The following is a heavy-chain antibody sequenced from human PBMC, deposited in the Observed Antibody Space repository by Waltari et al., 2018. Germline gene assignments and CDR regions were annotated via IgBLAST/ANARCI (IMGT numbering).Heavy chain of an antibody. CDR2: IKQDGSEK. V-gene: IGHV3-7*03. CDR3: GKAGSAYYFDF. Sequence: EVQLVESGGGLVQPGGSLRLSCAASGFTFSSYWMSWVRQAPGKGLRWVANIKQDGSEKYYVDSVKGRFTISRDNSRNMLYLQMDSLRADDTAQYYCGKAGSAYYFDFWGQGALVTVSS. J-gene: IGHJ4*02. CDR1: GFTFSSYW. D-gene: IGHD3-3*01.